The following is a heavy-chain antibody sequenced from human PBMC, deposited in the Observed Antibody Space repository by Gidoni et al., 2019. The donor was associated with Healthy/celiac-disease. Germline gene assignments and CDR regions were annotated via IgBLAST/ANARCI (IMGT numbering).Heavy chain of an antibody. CDR3: ARALYYGMDV. CDR2: IYSGGST. CDR1: GFTVRSNY. V-gene: IGHV3-53*02. J-gene: IGHJ6*02. Sequence: EVQLVETGGGMIQPGGSLRLSCAASGFTVRSNYMSWIRQAPGKGLEWVSVIYSGGSTYYADAVKGRFTISRDNSKNTLYLQMNSLRAEDTAVYYCARALYYGMDVWGQGTTVTVSS.